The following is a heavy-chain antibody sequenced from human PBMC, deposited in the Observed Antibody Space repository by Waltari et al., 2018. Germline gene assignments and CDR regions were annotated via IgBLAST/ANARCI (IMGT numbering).Heavy chain of an antibody. V-gene: IGHV3-7*01. CDR2: IKQDGSEK. CDR1: GFTFSTYW. CDR3: ARVSWDTITRKGIDY. J-gene: IGHJ4*02. D-gene: IGHD1-26*01. Sequence: EVQLVESGGDLVQPGGALRLSCAASGFTFSTYWMSWVRQAPGKGLEWVANIKQDGSEKLYVDSVKGRFTISRDNARNSLYLQMNSLRGEDTAVYYCARVSWDTITRKGIDYWGLGTLVIVSS.